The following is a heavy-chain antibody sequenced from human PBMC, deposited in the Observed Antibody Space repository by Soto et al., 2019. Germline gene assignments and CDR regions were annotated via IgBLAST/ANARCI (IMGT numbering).Heavy chain of an antibody. CDR3: ATDTNTPPRRLAFDY. CDR1: GGSISTYF. Sequence: PSETLALTCTVSGGSISTYFWSWVRQPPGKGLEWMGYMHYSGNSKYNPSLESRLTMSVDPSKNQFSLKLSSVTAADTAVYYCATDTNTPPRRLAFDYWSQGPLVTVSS. CDR2: MHYSGNS. J-gene: IGHJ4*02. D-gene: IGHD2-8*01. V-gene: IGHV4-59*08.